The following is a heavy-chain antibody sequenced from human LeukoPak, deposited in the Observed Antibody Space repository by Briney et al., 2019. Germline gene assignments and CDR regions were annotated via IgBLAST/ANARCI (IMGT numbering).Heavy chain of an antibody. V-gene: IGHV3-48*01. D-gene: IGHD1-14*01. J-gene: IGHJ6*03. CDR1: GYTFSTYR. CDR3: ARDNPRSYYYYMDV. Sequence: GGSLRLSCAAAGYTFSTYRMNWVRQAPGKGLEWISYISRSSSTKYYADSVKGRFTISRDNAKNSLYLQMNSLRAEDTAVYYCARDNPRSYYYYMDVWGKGTTVTVSS. CDR2: ISRSSSTK.